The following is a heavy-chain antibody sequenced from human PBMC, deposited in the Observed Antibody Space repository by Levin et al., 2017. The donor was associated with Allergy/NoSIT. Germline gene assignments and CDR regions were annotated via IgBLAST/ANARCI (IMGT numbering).Heavy chain of an antibody. D-gene: IGHD3-3*01. J-gene: IGHJ3*02. CDR1: GFTFDDYG. CDR2: INWNGGST. Sequence: GGSLRLSCAASGFTFDDYGMSWVRQAPGKGLEWVSGINWNGGSTGYADSVKGRFTISRDNAKNSLYLQMNSLRAEDTALYHCATLYYDFWSGYSSGDAFDIWGQGTMVTVSS. V-gene: IGHV3-20*01. CDR3: ATLYYDFWSGYSSGDAFDI.